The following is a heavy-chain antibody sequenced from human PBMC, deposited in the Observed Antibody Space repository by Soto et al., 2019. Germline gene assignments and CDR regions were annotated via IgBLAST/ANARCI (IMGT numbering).Heavy chain of an antibody. Sequence: TSETLSLTCTVSGGAIRFGFYYWTWLRQQPRKGLEWIGNIYDSVTTQYNPSLKSRVTISVDRSKTQFSLKLSSVTAADTAVYYCARANHYDSSGYYNYFDYWGQGALVTVPQ. CDR3: ARANHYDSSGYYNYFDY. CDR2: IYDSVTT. D-gene: IGHD3-22*01. CDR1: GGAIRFGFYY. V-gene: IGHV4-31*03. J-gene: IGHJ4*02.